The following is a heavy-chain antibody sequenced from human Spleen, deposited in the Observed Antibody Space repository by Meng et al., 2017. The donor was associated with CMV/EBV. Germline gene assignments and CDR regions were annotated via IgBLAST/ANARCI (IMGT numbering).Heavy chain of an antibody. D-gene: IGHD5-24*01. J-gene: IGHJ4*02. CDR3: ARRDGDY. CDR1: GFTFSSYA. V-gene: IGHV3-30-3*01. Sequence: GGSLRLSCAASGFTFSSYAMHWVRQAPGKGLEWVAVISYDGSNKYYADSVKGRFTISRDNSKNTLYLQMNSLRAEDTAVYYCARRDGDYWGQGTLVTVSS. CDR2: ISYDGSNK.